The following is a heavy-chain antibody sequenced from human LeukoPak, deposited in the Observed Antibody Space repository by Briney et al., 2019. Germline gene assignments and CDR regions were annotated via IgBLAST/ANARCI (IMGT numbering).Heavy chain of an antibody. CDR3: ARGEYNWNYAVGFDY. CDR2: ISYDGSNK. V-gene: IGHV3-30*04. J-gene: IGHJ4*02. Sequence: WGSLRLSCAASGFTFSSYAMHWVRQPPGKGLEWVAVISYDGSNKYYADSVKGRFTISRDNSKNTLYLQMNSLRAEDTAVYYCARGEYNWNYAVGFDYWGQGTLVTVSS. D-gene: IGHD1-7*01. CDR1: GFTFSSYA.